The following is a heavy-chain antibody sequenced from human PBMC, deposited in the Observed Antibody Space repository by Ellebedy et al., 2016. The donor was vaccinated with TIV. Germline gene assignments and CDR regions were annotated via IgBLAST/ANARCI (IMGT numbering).Heavy chain of an antibody. CDR2: IYHSGST. CDR3: ARDRHLTR. J-gene: IGHJ4*02. CDR1: GYSISSGYY. Sequence: SETLSLXCTVSGYSISSGYYWGWIRQPPGKGLEWIGSIYHSGSTNYNPSLKSRVTISVDTSKNQFSLKLSSVTAADTAVYYCARDRHLTRWGQGTLVTVSS. V-gene: IGHV4-38-2*02. D-gene: IGHD4-23*01.